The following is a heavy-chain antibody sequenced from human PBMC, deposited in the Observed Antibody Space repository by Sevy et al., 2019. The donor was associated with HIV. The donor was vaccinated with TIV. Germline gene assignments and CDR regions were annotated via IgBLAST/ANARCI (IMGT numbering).Heavy chain of an antibody. CDR3: AREERSGTTTSFDY. D-gene: IGHD1-7*01. J-gene: IGHJ4*02. CDR2: FWSDGSNK. V-gene: IGHV3-33*01. Sequence: GGSLRLSCAASGFTFSDYGMHWVRQAPGKVLEWVAVFWSDGSNKYYGDSVKGRFTISRDSSKKTLFLQMIRLRVDDTAVYYCAREERSGTTTSFDYWGQGALVTVSS. CDR1: GFTFSDYG.